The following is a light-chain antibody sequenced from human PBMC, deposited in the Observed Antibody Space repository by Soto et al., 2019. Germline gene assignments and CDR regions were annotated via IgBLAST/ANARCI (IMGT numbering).Light chain of an antibody. J-gene: IGKJ1*01. V-gene: IGKV1-5*03. CDR2: KAS. CDR3: QHYNSYSEA. Sequence: DIQMTQSQSSLSASVGDRVTITCRASQSISSYLNWYQQKPGKAPKLLIYKASTLKSGVPSRFSGSGSGTEFTLTISSLQPDDFATYYCQHYNSYSEALGQGTKVDIK. CDR1: QSISSY.